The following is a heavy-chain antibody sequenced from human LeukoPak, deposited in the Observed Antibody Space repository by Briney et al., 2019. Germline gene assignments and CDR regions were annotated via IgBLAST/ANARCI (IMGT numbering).Heavy chain of an antibody. CDR1: GFTFSSYW. CDR2: INSDGSRT. D-gene: IGHD4-23*01. J-gene: IGHJ5*02. V-gene: IGHV3-74*01. Sequence: GGSLRLSCTASGFTFSSYWMHWVRQAPGKGLVWVSRINSDGSRTSYADSVKGRFTISRDNAKNALYLQMNSLRAEDTAVYYCYGGSGSDENWFDPWGQGTLVTVSS. CDR3: YGGSGSDENWFDP.